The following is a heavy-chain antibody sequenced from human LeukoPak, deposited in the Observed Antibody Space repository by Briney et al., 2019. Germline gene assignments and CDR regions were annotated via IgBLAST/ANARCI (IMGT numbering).Heavy chain of an antibody. CDR3: AKDTVNSGSSY. J-gene: IGHJ4*02. V-gene: IGHV3-7*03. Sequence: GGSLRLSCAASGFPFSTYWMSWVRQAPGKGLEWVANINQDGTEKYYVDSVKGRFTISRDYAKNSLYLQMNSLRAADTAVYYCAKDTVNSGSSYWGQGTLVTVSS. D-gene: IGHD6-19*01. CDR2: INQDGTEK. CDR1: GFPFSTYW.